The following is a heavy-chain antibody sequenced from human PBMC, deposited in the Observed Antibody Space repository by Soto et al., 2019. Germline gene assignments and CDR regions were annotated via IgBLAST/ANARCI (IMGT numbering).Heavy chain of an antibody. CDR1: GGSLSNFG. CDR3: ARGDATKIVVTTYYAMDV. D-gene: IGHD3-22*01. J-gene: IGHJ6*02. V-gene: IGHV1-69*14. CDR2: IIPVFGTP. Sequence: QVQLVQSGAEVKKPGSSVKVSCTASGGSLSNFGISWVRQAPGQGLEGMGAIIPVFGTPNYAQKFQDRVTINADKSTTTVYMEVRSLTSEATAVYYCARGDATKIVVTTYYAMDVWGQGTTVTVSS.